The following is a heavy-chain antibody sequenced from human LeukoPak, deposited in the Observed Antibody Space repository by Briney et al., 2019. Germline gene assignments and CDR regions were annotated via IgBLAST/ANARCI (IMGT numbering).Heavy chain of an antibody. CDR3: ARGSSGLFDY. J-gene: IGHJ4*02. D-gene: IGHD6-19*01. CDR2: IYDSGST. CDR1: GGSISSGAYY. Sequence: SQTLSLTCTVSGGSISSGAYYWSWIRQHPEKGLEWIGYIYDSGSTYYNPSLKSRITTSVDTSKSQFSLKLSSVTAADTAVYYCARGSSGLFDYWGQGILVTVSS. V-gene: IGHV4-31*03.